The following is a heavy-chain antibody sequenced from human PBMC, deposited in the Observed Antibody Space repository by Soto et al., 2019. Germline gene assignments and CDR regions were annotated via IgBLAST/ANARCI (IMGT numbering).Heavy chain of an antibody. J-gene: IGHJ4*02. CDR2: ISYDGSNK. CDR1: GFTFSSYG. D-gene: IGHD3-22*01. V-gene: IGHV3-30*18. Sequence: VQLVESGGGVVQPGRSLRLSCAASGFTFSSYGMHWVRQAPGKGLEWVAVISYDGSNKYYADSVKGRFTISRDNSKNTLYLQMNSLRAEDTAVYYCAKDRYYYDSSGTFDYWGQGTLVTVSS. CDR3: AKDRYYYDSSGTFDY.